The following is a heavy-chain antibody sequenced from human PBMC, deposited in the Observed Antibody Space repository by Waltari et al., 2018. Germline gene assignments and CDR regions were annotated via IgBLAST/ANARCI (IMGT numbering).Heavy chain of an antibody. CDR3: ARADYGGSADYDY. Sequence: EVQLVESGGTLVQPGGSLRLSCVASGFTFSSCGMTWVRQAPGKGLEWLANINEDGSEKFYVDSVTGRFSISRDNAKNSLYLQMNTLTVEDTAVYYCARADYGGSADYDYWGQGTLVTVSS. J-gene: IGHJ4*02. V-gene: IGHV3-7*04. CDR2: INEDGSEK. CDR1: GFTFSSCG. D-gene: IGHD4-17*01.